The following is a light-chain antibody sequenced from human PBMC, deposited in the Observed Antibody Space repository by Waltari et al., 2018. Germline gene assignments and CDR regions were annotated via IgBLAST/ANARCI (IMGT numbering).Light chain of an antibody. CDR3: ASYISYSTLEL. CDR2: DVS. Sequence: QSALTQPASVSGSPGQSISISCTGTSSDVGAYNYVSWYQQHPGKAPRLIIVDVSSGPSGVSSRFSGSKSGNTASLTISVLQGEDEAKYYCASYISYSTLELFGGGTSLTVL. V-gene: IGLV2-14*03. J-gene: IGLJ3*02. CDR1: SSDVGAYNY.